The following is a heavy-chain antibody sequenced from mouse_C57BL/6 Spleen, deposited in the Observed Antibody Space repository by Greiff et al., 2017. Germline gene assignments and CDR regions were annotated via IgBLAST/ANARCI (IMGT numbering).Heavy chain of an antibody. V-gene: IGHV5-6*01. J-gene: IGHJ1*03. D-gene: IGHD1-1*01. CDR2: ISSGGSYT. Sequence: EVMLVESGGDLVKPGGSLKLSCAASGFTFSSYGMSWVRQTPDKRLEWVATISSGGSYTYYPDSVKGRFTISRDNAKNTLYLQMSSLKSEDTAMYYCARNYGSSPWYFDVWGTGTTVTVSS. CDR1: GFTFSSYG. CDR3: ARNYGSSPWYFDV.